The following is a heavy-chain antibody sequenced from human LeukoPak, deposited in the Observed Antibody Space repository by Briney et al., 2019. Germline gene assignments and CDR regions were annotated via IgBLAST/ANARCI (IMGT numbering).Heavy chain of an antibody. Sequence: PSEILSLTCTVSGGSISSSSYYWGWIRQPPGKGLEWIGSIYYSGSTYYNPSLKSRVTISVDTSKNQFSLKLSSVTAADTAVYYCASGGYYYGRKYYYYGMDVWGQGTTVTVS. CDR2: IYYSGST. V-gene: IGHV4-39*01. D-gene: IGHD3-10*01. CDR3: ASGGYYYGRKYYYYGMDV. CDR1: GGSISSSSYY. J-gene: IGHJ6*02.